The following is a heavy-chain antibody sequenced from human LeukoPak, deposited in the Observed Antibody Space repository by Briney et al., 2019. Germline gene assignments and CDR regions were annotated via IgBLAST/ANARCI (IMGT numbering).Heavy chain of an antibody. V-gene: IGHV3-74*01. D-gene: IGHD2-2*01. CDR2: IKSDGSST. Sequence: GGSLRLSCAASGFTFSNYWMHWVRQAPGKRLVWVSRIKSDGSSTTYADSVKGRFTISRDNAKNTLYLQMNSLRAEDTAIYYCARDPLGENAFWGQGALVTVSS. CDR3: ARDPLGENAF. CDR1: GFTFSNYW. J-gene: IGHJ4*02.